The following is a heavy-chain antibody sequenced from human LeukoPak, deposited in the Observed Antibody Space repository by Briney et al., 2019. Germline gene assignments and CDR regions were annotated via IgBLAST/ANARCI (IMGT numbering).Heavy chain of an antibody. CDR1: GFTFINAW. V-gene: IGHV3-15*01. J-gene: IGHJ4*02. CDR3: TPDTVSVWGSYPSFEVSDSRDY. CDR2: IKSKTDGRTT. D-gene: IGHD3-16*01. Sequence: GGSLRLSCAASGFTFINAWMSCGRQAAGKGRECVGRIKSKTDGRTTDYAAPVKGRLTVSRADSPTPLSPQMNSLSTEETAVYHCTPDTVSVWGSYPSFEVSDSRDYWGPGTLVTVSS.